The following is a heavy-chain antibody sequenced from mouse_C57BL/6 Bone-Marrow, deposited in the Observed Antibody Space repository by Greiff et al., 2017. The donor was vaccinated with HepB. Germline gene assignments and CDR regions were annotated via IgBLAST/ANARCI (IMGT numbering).Heavy chain of an antibody. Sequence: QVQLQQPGAELVKPGASVKLSCKASGYTFTSYWMQWVKQRPGQGLEWIGEIDPSDSYTNYNQKFKGKATLTVDTSSSTAYMQRSSLTSEDSAVYYCARRAYYFDYWGQGTTRTVSS. CDR2: IDPSDSYT. CDR3: ARRAYYFDY. J-gene: IGHJ2*01. D-gene: IGHD3-3*01. V-gene: IGHV1-50*01. CDR1: GYTFTSYW.